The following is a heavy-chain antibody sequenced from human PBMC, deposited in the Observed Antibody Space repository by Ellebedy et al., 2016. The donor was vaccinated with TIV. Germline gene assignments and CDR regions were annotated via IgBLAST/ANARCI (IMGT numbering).Heavy chain of an antibody. D-gene: IGHD3-16*01. CDR1: GFTFSSYA. CDR2: ISGSGGST. J-gene: IGHJ4*02. CDR3: VIGLGFISPPHP. Sequence: VGSLRLSXAASGFTFSSYAMSWVRQAPGKGLEWVSAISGSGGSTYYADSVKGRFTISRDNSKNTLYLQMNSLRAEDTAVYYCVIGLGFISPPHPWGQGTLVTVSS. V-gene: IGHV3-23*01.